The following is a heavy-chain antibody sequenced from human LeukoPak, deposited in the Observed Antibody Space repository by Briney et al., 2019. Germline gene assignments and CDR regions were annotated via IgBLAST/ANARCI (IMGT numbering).Heavy chain of an antibody. D-gene: IGHD6-13*01. CDR1: GGSLSSYY. V-gene: IGHV4-59*01. Sequence: PSETLSLTCTVSGGSLSSYYWSWIRQPPGKGLEWVGYIYYSGSTNYNPSLMSRGSISVAKSKNQVSLKLSSVTAADTAVYYCARARYGNSFYAFDIWGQGTLVTVSS. CDR2: IYYSGST. CDR3: ARARYGNSFYAFDI. J-gene: IGHJ3*02.